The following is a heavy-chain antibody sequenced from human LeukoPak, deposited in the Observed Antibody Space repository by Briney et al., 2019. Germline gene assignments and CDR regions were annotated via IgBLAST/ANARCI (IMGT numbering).Heavy chain of an antibody. CDR1: GYTFTSYG. V-gene: IGHV1-18*01. J-gene: IGHJ5*02. CDR3: AREEWNSYNWFDP. D-gene: IGHD1-7*01. Sequence: ASVKVSCKASGYTFTSYGISWVRQAPGQGLEWMGWIGAYNGNTNYAQKPQGRVTMTTDTSTSTAYMELRSLRSDDTAVYCCAREEWNSYNWFDPWGQGTLVTVSS. CDR2: IGAYNGNT.